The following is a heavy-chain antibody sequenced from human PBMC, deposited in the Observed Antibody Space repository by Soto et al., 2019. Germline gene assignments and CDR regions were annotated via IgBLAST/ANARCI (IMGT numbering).Heavy chain of an antibody. CDR2: ISSSGRAI. J-gene: IGHJ6*02. CDR3: ARDRGYDAHDYYYNAMDV. V-gene: IGHV3-48*03. CDR1: CFTFNDYE. Sequence: GGSLRLSCAASCFTFNDYEMNWVRQAPGKGLEWVSYISSSGRAIYYADSVKGRFTISRDNAKNSLSLQMNSLRAEDTAVYYCARDRGYDAHDYYYNAMDVWGQGTTVTVSS. D-gene: IGHD3-10*01.